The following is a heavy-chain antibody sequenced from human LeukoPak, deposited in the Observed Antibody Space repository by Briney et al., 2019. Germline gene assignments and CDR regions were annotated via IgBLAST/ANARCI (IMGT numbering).Heavy chain of an antibody. CDR3: AKSDYMIDNWFDP. D-gene: IGHD4-11*01. V-gene: IGHV3-11*04. CDR1: GVTFSDYY. Sequence: PGGSLRLSCAASGVTFSDYYMSWIRQAPGKGLEWVSYISSSGSTIYYADSVKGRFTISRDNAKNSLYLQMNSLRAEDTAVYYCAKSDYMIDNWFDPWGQGTLVTVSS. J-gene: IGHJ5*02. CDR2: ISSSGSTI.